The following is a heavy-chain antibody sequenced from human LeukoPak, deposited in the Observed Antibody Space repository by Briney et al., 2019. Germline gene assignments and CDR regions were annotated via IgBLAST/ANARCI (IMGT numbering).Heavy chain of an antibody. CDR3: ARGHVWFDP. V-gene: IGHV3-7*05. CDR1: GFTFSNYG. Sequence: GGSLRLSCAASGFTFSNYGMTWVRQAPGKGLEWVASIKQDGSEKHYVDSVKGRFTISRDNAKNSLYLQMNSVRAEDMAVFYCARGHVWFDPWGQGTLVTVS. CDR2: IKQDGSEK. J-gene: IGHJ5*02.